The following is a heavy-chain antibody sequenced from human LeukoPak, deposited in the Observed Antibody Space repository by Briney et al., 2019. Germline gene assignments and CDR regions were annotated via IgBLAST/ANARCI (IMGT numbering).Heavy chain of an antibody. V-gene: IGHV4-4*07. Sequence: PSETLSLTCTVSGGSISSYYWSWIRKPAGKGLEWIGSIYTSGSTNYNPSLKSRVTMSVDTSKNQFSLKLSSVTAADTAVYYCATTYYDFWSGSQADFDYWGQGNLVTVSS. CDR1: GGSISSYY. D-gene: IGHD3-3*01. J-gene: IGHJ4*02. CDR3: ATTYYDFWSGSQADFDY. CDR2: IYTSGST.